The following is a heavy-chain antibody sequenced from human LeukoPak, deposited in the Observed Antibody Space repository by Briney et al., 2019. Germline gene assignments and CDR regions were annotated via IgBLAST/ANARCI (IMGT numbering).Heavy chain of an antibody. V-gene: IGHV1-46*01. D-gene: IGHD4-17*01. J-gene: IGHJ6*03. CDR3: ARVGATVTTFPPYYYYYYMDV. CDR2: INPSGGST. CDR1: GCTFTSYY. Sequence: GASVKVSCKASGCTFTSYYMHWVRQAPGQGLEGMGIINPSGGSTSYAQKFQGRVTMTRDMSTSTVYMELSSLRSEDTAVYYCARVGATVTTFPPYYYYYYMDVWGKGTTVTVSS.